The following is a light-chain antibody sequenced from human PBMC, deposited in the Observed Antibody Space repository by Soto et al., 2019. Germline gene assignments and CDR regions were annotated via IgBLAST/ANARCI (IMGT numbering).Light chain of an antibody. Sequence: EIVLTQSPGTLSLSPGERATLSCRASQSVSSNYLGWYQQKPGQAPRLLIYDASSRATGIPDRFSGSGSGTDFTLTISRLEPEDFAVYYCLQYGTSPWTFGQGTKVEIK. J-gene: IGKJ1*01. CDR3: LQYGTSPWT. V-gene: IGKV3-20*01. CDR2: DAS. CDR1: QSVSSNY.